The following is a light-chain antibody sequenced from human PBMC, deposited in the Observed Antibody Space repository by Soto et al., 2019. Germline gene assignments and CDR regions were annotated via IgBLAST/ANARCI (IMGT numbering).Light chain of an antibody. J-gene: IGKJ1*01. V-gene: IGKV1-39*01. Sequence: DIQMTQSPSSLSASIGDRVTITCXASQNITNNLSWYQQKPGKALKLLIYGASSLQSGVPSRFSGSGSGTDFTLTISSLQNEDFETYYCQQTYDTPPWTFGQGTKVDIK. CDR1: QNITNN. CDR2: GAS. CDR3: QQTYDTPPWT.